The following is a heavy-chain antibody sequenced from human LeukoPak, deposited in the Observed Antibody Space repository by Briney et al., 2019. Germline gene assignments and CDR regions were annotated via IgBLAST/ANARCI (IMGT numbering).Heavy chain of an antibody. CDR3: ARDHVGWFDP. V-gene: IGHV3-11*04. Sequence: PGGSLRLSCAASGFSFSDYYMSWIRQSPGKGLEWVSYISTSGGTIYYADSVKGRFTISRDNAKNSLYLQMNSPRAEDTAVYYCARDHVGWFDPWGQGILVTVSS. CDR2: ISTSGGTI. J-gene: IGHJ5*02. D-gene: IGHD1-26*01. CDR1: GFSFSDYY.